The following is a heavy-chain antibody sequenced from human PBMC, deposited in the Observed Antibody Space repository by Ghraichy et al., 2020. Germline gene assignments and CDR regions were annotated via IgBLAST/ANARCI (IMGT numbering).Heavy chain of an antibody. CDR1: GFTFSSYA. CDR2: ISHSGSST. V-gene: IGHV3-23*01. J-gene: IGHJ4*02. CDR3: AKPRGEQQLKYYFDY. D-gene: IGHD6-13*01. Sequence: GGSLRLSCTASGFTFSSYAMSWVRQAPGKGLEWVSAISHSGSSTYYADSVKGRFTISRDNSKNTLYLQMNSLRAEDTAVYYCAKPRGEQQLKYYFDYWGQGTLVTVSS.